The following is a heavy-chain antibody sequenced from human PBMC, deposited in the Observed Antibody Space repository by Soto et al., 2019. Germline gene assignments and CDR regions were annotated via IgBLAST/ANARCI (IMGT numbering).Heavy chain of an antibody. CDR2: ISNTGNT. J-gene: IGHJ4*02. Sequence: PSETLSLTCTVSSDSIRPFYWSWVRQPPRKGLEWIGYISNTGNTNYNPSLKSRVIISLDTSRTQLSLKLSSVTADDTAVYYCARGVGSLSSSLGSWGQGPLVTVSS. V-gene: IGHV4-59*01. D-gene: IGHD2-15*01. CDR3: ARGVGSLSSSLGS. CDR1: SDSIRPFY.